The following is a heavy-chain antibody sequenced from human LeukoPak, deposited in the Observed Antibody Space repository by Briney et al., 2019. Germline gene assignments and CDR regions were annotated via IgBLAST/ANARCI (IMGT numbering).Heavy chain of an antibody. CDR2: ISGSGGST. Sequence: GGSLRLSCAASGFTFSSYAMSWVRQAPGKGLEWVSAISGSGGSTYYADSVKGRFTISRDNSKNTLYLQMNSLRAEDTAVYYCAKQRGYSGYGAGGYMDVWGKGTTVTISS. V-gene: IGHV3-23*01. J-gene: IGHJ6*03. D-gene: IGHD5-12*01. CDR3: AKQRGYSGYGAGGYMDV. CDR1: GFTFSSYA.